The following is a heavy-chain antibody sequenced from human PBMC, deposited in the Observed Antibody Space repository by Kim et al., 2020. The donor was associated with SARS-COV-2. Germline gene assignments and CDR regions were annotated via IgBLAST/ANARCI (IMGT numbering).Heavy chain of an antibody. CDR3: ARDPTYSVLRYFDWLPSAEDYYYYYGMDV. J-gene: IGHJ6*02. V-gene: IGHV7-4-1*02. Sequence: ASVKVSCKASGYTFTSYAMNWVRQAPGQGLEWMGWINTNTGNPTYAQGFTGRFVFSLDTSVSTAYLQISSLKAEDTAVYYCARDPTYSVLRYFDWLPSAEDYYYYYGMDVWGQGTTVTVSS. CDR2: INTNTGNP. D-gene: IGHD3-9*01. CDR1: GYTFTSYA.